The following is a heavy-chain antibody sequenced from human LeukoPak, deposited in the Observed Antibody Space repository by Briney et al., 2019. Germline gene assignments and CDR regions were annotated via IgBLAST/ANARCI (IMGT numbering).Heavy chain of an antibody. Sequence: SETLSLTCAVYGRSFSGYYWSWISQPPGKGLEWIGEINHSGSTNYNPSLKSRVTISVDTSKNQFSLRLSSVTAADTAVYYCARGLITFGAVIVNRGLCFDYWGQGTLVTVSS. D-gene: IGHD3-16*02. CDR1: GRSFSGYY. CDR3: ARGLITFGAVIVNRGLCFDY. V-gene: IGHV4-34*01. J-gene: IGHJ4*02. CDR2: INHSGST.